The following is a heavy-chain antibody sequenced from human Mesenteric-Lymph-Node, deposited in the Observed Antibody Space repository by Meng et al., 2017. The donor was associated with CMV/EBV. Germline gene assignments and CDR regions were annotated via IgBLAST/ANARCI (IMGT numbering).Heavy chain of an antibody. CDR2: IKQDGSEK. CDR3: ARNPVTNRRGSHFDY. J-gene: IGHJ4*02. CDR1: GFTFSSYW. Sequence: GESLKISCAASGFTFSSYWMSWVRQAPGKGLEWVADIKQDGSEKYYVDSVKGRFTISRDNANNSLYLQMNSLRAEDTAVNYCARNPVTNRRGSHFDYWGQGTLVTVSS. V-gene: IGHV3-7*01. D-gene: IGHD4-17*01.